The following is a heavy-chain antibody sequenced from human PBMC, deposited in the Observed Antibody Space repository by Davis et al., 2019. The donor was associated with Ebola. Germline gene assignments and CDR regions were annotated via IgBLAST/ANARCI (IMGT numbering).Heavy chain of an antibody. J-gene: IGHJ2*01. CDR2: MNPDSGNT. CDR1: GYSFTDDG. V-gene: IGHV1-8*01. D-gene: IGHD4/OR15-4a*01. CDR3: ARPIEKRCSPGCFDL. Sequence: AASVKVSCKASGYSFTDDGISWVRQAPGQGLEWMGWMNPDSGNTGYASKFQGRVTMTRNNSITTAYMELSSLTSEDTAVYYCARPIEKRCSPGCFDLWGRGTLVTVSS.